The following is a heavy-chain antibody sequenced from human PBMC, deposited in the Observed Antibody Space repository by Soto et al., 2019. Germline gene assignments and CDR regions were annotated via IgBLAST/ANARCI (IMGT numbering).Heavy chain of an antibody. V-gene: IGHV3-53*01. J-gene: IGHJ6*02. Sequence: EVQLVESGGGLIQPGGSLRLSCAASGFTVSTNYMSWVRQAPGKGLEWVSLIYSGGFTDYADSVKGRFTISRDNSQNTLYLQMNTLRAEDTAVYYCARDSSHSGGGMDVWGHGTTVTVSS. CDR3: ARDSSHSGGGMDV. CDR1: GFTVSTNY. D-gene: IGHD2-21*01. CDR2: IYSGGFT.